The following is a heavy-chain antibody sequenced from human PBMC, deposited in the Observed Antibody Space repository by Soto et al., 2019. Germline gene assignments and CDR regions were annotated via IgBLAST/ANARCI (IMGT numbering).Heavy chain of an antibody. CDR3: ASDPYYYASYY. Sequence: LRLSCAASGFTFSDHYMTWIRQSPGKGLEWVSYISSDSATIYYTDSVQGRFTVSRDNAKNSVYLQMNSLRAEDTAVYYCASDPYYYASYYWGQGTLVTVSS. D-gene: IGHD3-10*01. J-gene: IGHJ4*02. V-gene: IGHV3-11*01. CDR2: ISSDSATI. CDR1: GFTFSDHY.